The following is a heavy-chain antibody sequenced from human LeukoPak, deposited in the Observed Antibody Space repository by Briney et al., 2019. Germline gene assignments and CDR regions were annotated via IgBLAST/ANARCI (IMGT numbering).Heavy chain of an antibody. Sequence: GASVKVSCKTSGDTFTTYAIIWVRQAPGQGLEWMGGIIPMFGTPNYAQKFQGRVTITADKSTSTAYMELSSLRSEDTAVYYCARVSSPPSQNWFDPWGQGTLVTVSS. J-gene: IGHJ5*02. CDR1: GDTFTTYA. CDR3: ARVSSPPSQNWFDP. CDR2: IIPMFGTP. V-gene: IGHV1-69*06. D-gene: IGHD6-13*01.